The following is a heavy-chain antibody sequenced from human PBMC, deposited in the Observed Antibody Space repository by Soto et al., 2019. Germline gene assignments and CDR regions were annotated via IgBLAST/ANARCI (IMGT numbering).Heavy chain of an antibody. CDR3: AKNQGVELVPLATVDWFDP. J-gene: IGHJ5*02. Sequence: GGSLRLSCAASGFIFENFGMSWVRHAPGKGLEWISSISGSGSKKYYADSVKGRFTISRDNSKSTVYLELNNLSAEDTAVYHCAKNQGVELVPLATVDWFDPWGQGSVVTVSS. CDR1: GFIFENFG. D-gene: IGHD1-26*01. V-gene: IGHV3-23*01. CDR2: ISGSGSKK.